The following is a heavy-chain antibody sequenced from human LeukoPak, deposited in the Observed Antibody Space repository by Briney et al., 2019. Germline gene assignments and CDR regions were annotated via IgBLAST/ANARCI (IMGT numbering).Heavy chain of an antibody. CDR1: DDSVSSSIYF. Sequence: PSETLSLTCSVSDDSVSSSIYFWGWIRQPPGKGLEWIGNINYIGSSAYNTSLKSRVTMSVDTSKKRFSLKMTSVTAADTAVYHCARLSKGRYFDYIFDFWGQGTLVTVSS. V-gene: IGHV4-39*01. J-gene: IGHJ4*02. CDR3: ARLSKGRYFDYIFDF. D-gene: IGHD3-9*01. CDR2: INYIGSS.